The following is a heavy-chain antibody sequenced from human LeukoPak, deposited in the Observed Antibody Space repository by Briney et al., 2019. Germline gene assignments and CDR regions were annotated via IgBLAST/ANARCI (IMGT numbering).Heavy chain of an antibody. CDR2: ISAYNGNT. D-gene: IGHD3-9*01. V-gene: IGHV1-18*01. CDR1: GYTFTSYG. CDR3: ARVDTRGIRYFDWFGVSDY. Sequence: ASVRDSCKASGYTFTSYGISWVRQAPGQGLEWMGWISAYNGNTNYAQKLQGRVTMTTDTSTSTAYMELRSLRSDDTAVYYCARVDTRGIRYFDWFGVSDYWGQGTLVTVSS. J-gene: IGHJ4*02.